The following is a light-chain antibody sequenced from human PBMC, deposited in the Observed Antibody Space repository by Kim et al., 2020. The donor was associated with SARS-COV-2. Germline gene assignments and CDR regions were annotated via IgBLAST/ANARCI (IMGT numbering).Light chain of an antibody. CDR1: ISNIGSNV. Sequence: QLVLTQPPSASGTPGQRVTISCSGSISNIGSNVVNWYQQLPGTAPKLLMYSNDYRPSGVPDRFSGSKSGTSASLAISGLQSEDEADYYCVAWDDSLKGSVFGGGTQLTVL. V-gene: IGLV1-44*01. CDR3: VAWDDSLKGSV. CDR2: SND. J-gene: IGLJ2*01.